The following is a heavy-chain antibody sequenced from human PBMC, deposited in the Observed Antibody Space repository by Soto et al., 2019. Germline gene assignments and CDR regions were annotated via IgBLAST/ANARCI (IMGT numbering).Heavy chain of an antibody. CDR1: GYSFTSYW. J-gene: IGHJ6*02. D-gene: IGHD6-6*01. V-gene: IGHV5-10-1*01. CDR3: AAVPMGAARAYYYYYGMDV. Sequence: PGESLKISCKGSGYSFTSYWISWVRQMPGKGLEWMGRIDPSDSYTNYSPSFQGHVTISADKSISTAYLQWSSLKASDTAMYYCAAVPMGAARAYYYYYGMDVWGQGTTVTVSS. CDR2: IDPSDSYT.